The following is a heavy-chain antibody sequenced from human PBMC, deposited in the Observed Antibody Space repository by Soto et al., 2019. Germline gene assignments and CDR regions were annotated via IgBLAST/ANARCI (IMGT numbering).Heavy chain of an antibody. CDR3: ARDSSGWYSTNGDAFDI. J-gene: IGHJ3*02. D-gene: IGHD6-19*01. Sequence: EVQLVESGGGLVKPGGSLRLSCAASGFTFSSYSMNWVRQAPGKGLEWVSSISSSSSYIYYADSVKDRFTISRDNAKNSLYLQMNSLRAEDTAVYYCARDSSGWYSTNGDAFDIWGQGTMVTVSS. V-gene: IGHV3-21*01. CDR2: ISSSSSYI. CDR1: GFTFSSYS.